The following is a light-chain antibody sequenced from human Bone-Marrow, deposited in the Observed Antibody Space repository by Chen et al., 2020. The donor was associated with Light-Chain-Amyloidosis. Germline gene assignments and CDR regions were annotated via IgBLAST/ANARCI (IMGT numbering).Light chain of an antibody. CDR2: RDT. Sequence: SYELTQPPSVSVSPGQTARITCSGDDLPTKYAYWYQQKPGQAPVLVIHRDTGRPSGISERFSGSNSGTTATLTISGVQAEDEADYHCQSADSSGTYEVIFGGGTKLTVL. J-gene: IGLJ2*01. CDR1: DLPTKY. CDR3: QSADSSGTYEVI. V-gene: IGLV3-25*03.